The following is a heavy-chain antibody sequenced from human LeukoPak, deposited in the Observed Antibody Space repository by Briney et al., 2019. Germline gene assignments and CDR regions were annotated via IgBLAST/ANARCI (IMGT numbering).Heavy chain of an antibody. CDR1: GFNFSSYS. D-gene: IGHD3-22*01. J-gene: IGHJ4*02. CDR2: ISTSSSYI. V-gene: IGHV3-21*01. Sequence: GGSLRLSCAASGFNFSSYSMNWVRQAPGKGLEWVSCISTSSSYIYYADSVKGRFTISRDNAKNSLYLQMNSLRAEDTAVYYCARDLYRIVVVPHYFDYWGQGTLVTVSS. CDR3: ARDLYRIVVVPHYFDY.